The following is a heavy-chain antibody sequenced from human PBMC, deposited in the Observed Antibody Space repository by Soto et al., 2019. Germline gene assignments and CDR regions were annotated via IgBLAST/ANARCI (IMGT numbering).Heavy chain of an antibody. Sequence: QVQLLQSGPEVKTPGASVKVSCEASGYTFTSFGISWVRQAPGQGLEWMGWITTYNGDTNYAQNLQGRVTITTDTSTSTAFMELRSLRSDDTAVYYCARDGRLGSARRLVEAFDIWGQGTMVTVSS. V-gene: IGHV1-18*04. CDR3: ARDGRLGSARRLVEAFDI. J-gene: IGHJ3*02. CDR2: ITTYNGDT. CDR1: GYTFTSFG. D-gene: IGHD6-6*01.